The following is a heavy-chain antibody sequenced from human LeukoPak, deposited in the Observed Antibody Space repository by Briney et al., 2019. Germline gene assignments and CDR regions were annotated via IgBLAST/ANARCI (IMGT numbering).Heavy chain of an antibody. V-gene: IGHV1-8*01. CDR1: GYTFTRYD. Sequence: ASVKVSCKASGYTFTRYDINWVRLATGQGLEWMGWMNPKSGNTGHAQKFQGRVTMTTDTSTSTAYMELRSLRSDDTAVYYCASRITGTTDAFDIWGQGTMVTVSS. CDR2: MNPKSGNT. CDR3: ASRITGTTDAFDI. D-gene: IGHD1-7*01. J-gene: IGHJ3*02.